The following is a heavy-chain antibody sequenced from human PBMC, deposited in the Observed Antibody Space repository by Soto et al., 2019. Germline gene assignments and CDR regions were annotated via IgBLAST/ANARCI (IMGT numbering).Heavy chain of an antibody. V-gene: IGHV3-7*01. CDR1: GFTFSSYC. CDR3: ARDGDDYGDYLDY. CDR2: IKQDGSEK. Sequence: RESLRLSCAASGFTFSSYCMRWVRQAPGKGLEWVDNIKQDGSEKYYVDSVKGRFTISRDNAKNSLYLQMNSLRAEDTAVYYCARDGDDYGDYLDYWGQGTLVTVSS. J-gene: IGHJ4*02. D-gene: IGHD4-17*01.